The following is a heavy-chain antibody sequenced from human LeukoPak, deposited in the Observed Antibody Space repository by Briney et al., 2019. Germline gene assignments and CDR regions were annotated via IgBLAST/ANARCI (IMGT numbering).Heavy chain of an antibody. Sequence: PGGSLRRSCTASGFTFSDYYMSWIRQAPGKGLEWVSFISSSGSTIYYADSMKGRFTISRDNAKNSVYLQMNSLRAEDTAVYYCARGLGYCSGGSCPRRAFDIWGQGTVVTVSS. CDR2: ISSSGSTI. CDR1: GFTFSDYY. CDR3: ARGLGYCSGGSCPRRAFDI. V-gene: IGHV3-11*01. D-gene: IGHD2-15*01. J-gene: IGHJ3*02.